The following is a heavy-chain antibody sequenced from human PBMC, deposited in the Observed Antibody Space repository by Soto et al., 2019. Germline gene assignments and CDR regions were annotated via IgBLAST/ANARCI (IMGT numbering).Heavy chain of an antibody. V-gene: IGHV3-33*01. CDR1: GFPFSSYG. D-gene: IGHD6-19*01. CDR3: ARSGG. CDR2: IWYDGSNK. Sequence: QVQLVESGGGVVQPGRSLRLSCAASGFPFSSYGMHWVRQAPGKGLEWVAVIWYDGSNKYYADSVKGRFTISRDNSKNMLYLQMNRLRAEDTAVYYCARSGGWGQGTLVTVSS. J-gene: IGHJ4*02.